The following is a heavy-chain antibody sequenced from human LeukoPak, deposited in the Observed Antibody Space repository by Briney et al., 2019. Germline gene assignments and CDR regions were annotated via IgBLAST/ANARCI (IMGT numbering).Heavy chain of an antibody. J-gene: IGHJ6*02. CDR3: SGSCQKYYYYYGMDV. D-gene: IGHD2-15*01. CDR1: GFTFSSYG. CDR2: IWYDGSNK. V-gene: IGHV3-33*01. Sequence: GRSLRLSCAASGFTFSSYGMHWVRQAPGKGLEWVAVIWYDGSNKYYADSVKGRFTISRDNSKNTLYLQMNSLRAEDTAVYYCSGSCQKYYYYYGMDVWGQGTTVTVSS.